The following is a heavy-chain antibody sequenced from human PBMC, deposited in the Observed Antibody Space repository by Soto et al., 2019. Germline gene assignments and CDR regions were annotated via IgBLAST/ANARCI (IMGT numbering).Heavy chain of an antibody. V-gene: IGHV3-23*01. CDR2: ISASGGST. CDR1: GFTFSRFA. D-gene: IGHD3-10*01. J-gene: IGHJ4*02. Sequence: EVQLLESGGGLVQPGGSLRLSCAASGFTFSRFAMSWVRQAPGKGLEWVSGISASGGSTYYADSVKGRFTISRDNSQNTLYLQMNGLRAEDTAVYYCAKDRPDYGSGSYFDYWGQGTLVTVSS. CDR3: AKDRPDYGSGSYFDY.